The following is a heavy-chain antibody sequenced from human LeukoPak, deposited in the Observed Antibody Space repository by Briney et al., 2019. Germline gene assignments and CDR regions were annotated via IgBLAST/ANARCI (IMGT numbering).Heavy chain of an antibody. CDR2: IKEDGTDK. V-gene: IGHV3-7*01. Sequence: GGSLRLSCAASGFSFSNYWMSWARQAPGKGLEWVANIKEDGTDKHYVDSVKGRFTITRDNAKNSLYLQMNSLRAEDTAVYYCARDQPNYDILTGYCPFDYWGQGTLVTVSS. J-gene: IGHJ4*02. CDR1: GFSFSNYW. CDR3: ARDQPNYDILTGYCPFDY. D-gene: IGHD3-9*01.